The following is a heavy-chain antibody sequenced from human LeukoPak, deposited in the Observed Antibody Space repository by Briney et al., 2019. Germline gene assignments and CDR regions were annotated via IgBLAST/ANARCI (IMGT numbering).Heavy chain of an antibody. Sequence: SVKVSCKASGGTFSSYAISWVRQAPGQGLEWMGGIIPIFGTANYAQKFQGRVTLTADKSTSTAYMELSSLRSEDTAVYYCANLADRLSRDYWGQGTLVTVSS. CDR1: GGTFSSYA. CDR3: ANLADRLSRDY. D-gene: IGHD2-8*01. V-gene: IGHV1-69*06. J-gene: IGHJ4*02. CDR2: IIPIFGTA.